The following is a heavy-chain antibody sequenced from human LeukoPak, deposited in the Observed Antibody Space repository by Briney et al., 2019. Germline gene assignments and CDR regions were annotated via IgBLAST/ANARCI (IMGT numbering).Heavy chain of an antibody. Sequence: GGSLRLSCAASGFTFSSYGMHWVRQATGKGLEWVAFIRYDGSNKYYADSVKGRFTISRDNSKNTLYLQMNSLRAEDTAVYYCAKDLSSPDAFDIWGQGTMVTVSS. CDR3: AKDLSSPDAFDI. CDR1: GFTFSSYG. D-gene: IGHD2-15*01. CDR2: IRYDGSNK. V-gene: IGHV3-30*02. J-gene: IGHJ3*02.